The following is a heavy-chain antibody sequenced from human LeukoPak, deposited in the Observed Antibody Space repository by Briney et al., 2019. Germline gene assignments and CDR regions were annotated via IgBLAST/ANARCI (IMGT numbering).Heavy chain of an antibody. CDR2: ISSSGSTI. CDR1: GFTFSDYY. J-gene: IGHJ4*02. D-gene: IGHD3-22*01. CDR3: AKDAFYDSSGYYSKYYFDY. V-gene: IGHV3-11*01. Sequence: PGGSLRLSCAASGFTFSDYYMSWIRQAPGKGLEWVSYISSSGSTIYYADSVKGRFTISRDNAKNSLYLQMNSLRAEDTAVYYCAKDAFYDSSGYYSKYYFDYWGQGTLVTASS.